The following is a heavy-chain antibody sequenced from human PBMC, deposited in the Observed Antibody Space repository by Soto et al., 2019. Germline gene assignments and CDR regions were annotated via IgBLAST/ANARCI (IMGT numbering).Heavy chain of an antibody. CDR1: GGSISSGGYY. D-gene: IGHD3-22*01. J-gene: IGHJ4*02. CDR3: ARAGDSSGYYSRPLDY. V-gene: IGHV4-31*03. Sequence: PSETLSLTCTVSGGSISSGGYYWSWIRQHPGKGLEWIGYIYYSGSTYYNPSLKSRVTISVGTSKNQFSLKLSSVTAADTAVYYCARAGDSSGYYSRPLDYWGQGTLVTVAS. CDR2: IYYSGST.